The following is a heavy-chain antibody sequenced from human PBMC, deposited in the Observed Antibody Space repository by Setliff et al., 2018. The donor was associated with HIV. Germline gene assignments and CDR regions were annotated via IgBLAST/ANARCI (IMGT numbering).Heavy chain of an antibody. CDR2: IIPFTGTT. V-gene: IGHV1-69*16. Sequence: SVKVSCKASGGTFNTYTITWVRQAPGQGLEWMGGIIPFTGTTNYAQKFQGRVTITTDESRSIVYMEVSSLRSEDTAVYYCTTGLPLFCSGGSCLFDFWGQGTLVTVSS. D-gene: IGHD2-15*01. CDR3: TTGLPLFCSGGSCLFDF. CDR1: GGTFNTYT. J-gene: IGHJ4*02.